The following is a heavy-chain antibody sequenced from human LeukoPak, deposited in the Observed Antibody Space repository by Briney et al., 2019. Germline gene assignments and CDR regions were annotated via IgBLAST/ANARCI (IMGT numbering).Heavy chain of an antibody. J-gene: IGHJ6*02. V-gene: IGHV3-30*18. CDR2: ISYDGSNK. CDR1: GFTFSSYG. CDR3: AKDLLPTKQRYGMDV. D-gene: IGHD1/OR15-1a*01. Sequence: GRSLRLSCGASGFTFSSYGMHWVRQAPGKGLEWVAVISYDGSNKYYADSVKGRFTISRDNSKNTLYLQMNSLRAEDTAVYYCAKDLLPTKQRYGMDVWGQGTTVTVSS.